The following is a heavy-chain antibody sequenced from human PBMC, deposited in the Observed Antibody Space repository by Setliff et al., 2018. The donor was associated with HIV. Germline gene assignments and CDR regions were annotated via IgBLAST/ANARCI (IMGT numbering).Heavy chain of an antibody. CDR1: GGSISSSTYD. CDR2: SYYRGST. V-gene: IGHV4-39*01. D-gene: IGHD5-18*01. Sequence: SETLSLTCTVSGGSISSSTYDWGWIRQPPGKGLEWIGTSYYRGSTYYNPSLKSRLPISVDTSKNQFSLKLSSVTAADTAVYYCARRDGYSYGFYFDYWVQGTLVTVSS. CDR3: ARRDGYSYGFYFDY. J-gene: IGHJ4*02.